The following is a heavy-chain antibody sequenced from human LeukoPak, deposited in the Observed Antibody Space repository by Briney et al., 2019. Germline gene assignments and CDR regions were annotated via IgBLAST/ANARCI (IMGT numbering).Heavy chain of an antibody. CDR3: ARVRTPGRDYYDSSGYYYPLEY. V-gene: IGHV3-21*06. D-gene: IGHD3-22*01. Sequence: GGSLRLSCAASGFSFSTFPMNWVRQAPGKGLEGVSSISSTSSYIYYADSVQGRFTVSRDNAQNSLFLQMTSLRAEDTAVYYCARVRTPGRDYYDSSGYYYPLEYWGQGTLVTVSS. CDR1: GFSFSTFP. CDR2: ISSTSSYI. J-gene: IGHJ4*02.